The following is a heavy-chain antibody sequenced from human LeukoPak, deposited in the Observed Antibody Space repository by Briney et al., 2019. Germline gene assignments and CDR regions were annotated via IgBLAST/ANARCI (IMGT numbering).Heavy chain of an antibody. CDR3: ARVDCSGGSCYFYYYYGMDV. Sequence: GASVKVSCKASGGTFSSYAISWVRQAPGQGLEWMGSIIPILGIANYAQKFQGRVTITADKSTSTAYMELSSLRSEDTAVYYCARVDCSGGSCYFYYYYGMDVWGQGTTVTVSS. CDR2: IIPILGIA. CDR1: GGTFSSYA. D-gene: IGHD2-15*01. V-gene: IGHV1-69*04. J-gene: IGHJ6*02.